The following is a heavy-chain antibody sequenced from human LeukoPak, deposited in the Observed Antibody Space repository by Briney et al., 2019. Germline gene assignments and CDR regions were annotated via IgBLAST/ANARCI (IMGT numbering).Heavy chain of an antibody. CDR2: IWYDGSNK. V-gene: IGHV3-33*01. D-gene: IGHD3-10*01. J-gene: IGHJ3*02. Sequence: GGSLRLSCAASGFTFSSYGMHWVRKAPGKGLEWVAVIWYDGSNKYYADSVKGRFTISRDNSKNTLYLQMNSLRAEDTAVYYCARAITRVRGVSDAFDIWGQGTMVTVSS. CDR3: ARAITRVRGVSDAFDI. CDR1: GFTFSSYG.